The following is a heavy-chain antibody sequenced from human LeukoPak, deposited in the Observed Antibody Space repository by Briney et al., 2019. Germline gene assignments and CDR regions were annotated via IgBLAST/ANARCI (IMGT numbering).Heavy chain of an antibody. CDR1: GYSFTSCW. CDR2: IYPGDSDT. Sequence: GESLKISCKGSGYSFTSCWIGWVRQMPGKGLEWMGIIYPGDSDTRYSPSFQGQVTISADKSISTAYLQWSSLKASDTAMYYCARQTIVVVPAAIAAHVPSYYYYMDVWGKGTTVTVSS. J-gene: IGHJ6*03. V-gene: IGHV5-51*01. CDR3: ARQTIVVVPAAIAAHVPSYYYYMDV. D-gene: IGHD2-2*02.